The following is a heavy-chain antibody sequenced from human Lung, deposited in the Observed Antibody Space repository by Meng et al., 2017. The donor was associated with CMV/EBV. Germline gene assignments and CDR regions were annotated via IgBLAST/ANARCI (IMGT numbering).Heavy chain of an antibody. CDR2: ITYDESNK. V-gene: IGHV3-30-3*01. CDR1: GFTFGSYA. CDR3: AHGGGDC. J-gene: IGHJ4*02. D-gene: IGHD2-15*01. Sequence: VQGVESGGGVDQPWRSLRLSCAASGFTFGSYAMHWVRQAPGKGLEWMAVITYDESNKYYADSVKGRFTISRDNSKNTLYLQMNSLRAEDTAVYYCAHGGGDCWGQGTLVTVSS.